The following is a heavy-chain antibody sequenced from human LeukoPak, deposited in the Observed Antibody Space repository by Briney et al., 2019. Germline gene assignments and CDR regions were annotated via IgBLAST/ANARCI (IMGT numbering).Heavy chain of an antibody. Sequence: VGSLRLSCAASGFTFNNYWMTWVRQGPGKGLERVANIKPGGNEKYYVDSVKGRFTISRDNVKNSLYLQMNSLRAEDTAIYYCATFRFLGTWGQGTMVTVSP. D-gene: IGHD3-3*01. CDR2: IKPGGNEK. V-gene: IGHV3-7*03. J-gene: IGHJ3*01. CDR3: ATFRFLGT. CDR1: GFTFNNYW.